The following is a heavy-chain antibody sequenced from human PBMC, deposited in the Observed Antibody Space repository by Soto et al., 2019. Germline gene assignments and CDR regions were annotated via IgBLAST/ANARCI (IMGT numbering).Heavy chain of an antibody. V-gene: IGHV3-23*01. D-gene: IGHD2-15*01. CDR3: AKDGYRLGTVVTGRNDY. J-gene: IGHJ4*02. Sequence: GGSLRLSCAASGFTLWNYAMSWVRQAPGKGLEWVSAIGGRGSSTYYVDSVKGRFTISRDNSKKTLYLQMNNLRAEDTAVYYCAKDGYRLGTVVTGRNDYWGQGTLDIVSS. CDR1: GFTLWNYA. CDR2: IGGRGSST.